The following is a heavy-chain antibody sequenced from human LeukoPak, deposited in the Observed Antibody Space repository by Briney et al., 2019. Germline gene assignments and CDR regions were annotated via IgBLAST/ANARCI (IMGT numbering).Heavy chain of an antibody. J-gene: IGHJ5*02. CDR2: INPNSGGT. V-gene: IGHV1-2*06. Sequence: ASVKVSCKASGYTFTGYYMHWVRQAPGQGLEWVGRINPNSGGTNYAQKFQGRVTMTRDTSISTAYMELSRLRSDDTAVYYCARDSDVVETAMGSMGTWGQGTLVTVSS. D-gene: IGHD2-21*02. CDR1: GYTFTGYY. CDR3: ARDSDVVETAMGSMGT.